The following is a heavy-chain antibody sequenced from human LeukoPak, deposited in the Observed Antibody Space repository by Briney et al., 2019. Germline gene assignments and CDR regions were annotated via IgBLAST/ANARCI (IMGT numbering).Heavy chain of an antibody. CDR2: IKPKSYGDTP. D-gene: IGHD3-3*01. J-gene: IGHJ3*01. CDR3: PAVNNSPCYYDFWSPSQEPRVVVPSPPT. CDR1: GVNFIDAW. Sequence: GGSLRLSCAASGVNFIDAWMFWVRQAPGKGLEYIGRIKPKSYGDTPDYAAPVRGRFTISRDESRNILNLEMNSLKIEDTAVYYCPAVNNSPCYYDFWSPSQEPRVVVPSPPTRGQ. V-gene: IGHV3-15*05.